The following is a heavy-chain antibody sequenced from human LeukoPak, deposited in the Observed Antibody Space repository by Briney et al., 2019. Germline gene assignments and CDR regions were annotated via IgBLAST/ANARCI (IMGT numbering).Heavy chain of an antibody. V-gene: IGHV3-7*01. CDR3: GRANGGNMWRGHYFDY. CDR2: IKQDGSEK. CDR1: GFTFSNYW. D-gene: IGHD4-23*01. J-gene: IGHJ4*02. Sequence: GGSLRLSCAASGFTFSNYWMNWVRQAPGKGLEWVANIKQDGSEKHCVDSLKGRFAISRDNAKNSLYLQMNNLRAEDTAVYYCGRANGGNMWRGHYFDYWGQGTLVTVSS.